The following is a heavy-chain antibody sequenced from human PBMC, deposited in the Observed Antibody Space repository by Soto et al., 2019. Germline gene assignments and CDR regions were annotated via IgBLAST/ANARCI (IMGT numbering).Heavy chain of an antibody. CDR3: ARVSAAYYYYGMDV. CDR1: GGSISSYY. J-gene: IGHJ6*02. Sequence: SETLSLTCTVSGGSISSYYWSWIRQPPGKGLEWIGYIYYSGSTNYNPSLKSRVTISVDTSKNQFSLKLSSVTAADTAVYYCARVSAAYYYYGMDVWGQGTTVTVSS. CDR2: IYYSGST. D-gene: IGHD6-25*01. V-gene: IGHV4-59*01.